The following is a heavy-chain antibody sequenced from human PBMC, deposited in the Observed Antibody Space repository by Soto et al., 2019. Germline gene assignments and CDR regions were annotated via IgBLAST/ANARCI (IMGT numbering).Heavy chain of an antibody. CDR3: ASSLLGKYGDYRYHGMDV. V-gene: IGHV3-30-3*01. D-gene: IGHD4-17*01. Sequence: PGGSLRLSCAASGFTFSSYAMHWVRQAPGKGLEWVAVISYDGSNKYYADSVKGRFTISRDNSKNTLYLQMNSLRAEDTAVYYCASSLLGKYGDYRYHGMDVWGQGTTVTVSS. CDR1: GFTFSSYA. J-gene: IGHJ6*02. CDR2: ISYDGSNK.